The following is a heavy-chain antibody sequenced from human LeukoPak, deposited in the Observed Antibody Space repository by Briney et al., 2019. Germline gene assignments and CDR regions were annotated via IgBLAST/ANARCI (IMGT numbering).Heavy chain of an antibody. J-gene: IGHJ4*02. V-gene: IGHV3-48*04. Sequence: GGSLRLSCTASGFPFIEYSMNWVRQAPGKGLEWISYIGISSGNTKYADSVKGRFTISADNAKNSLYLQMYSLRVEDTAVYYCARDHNYAFDNWGQGTLVSVSS. CDR1: GFPFIEYS. D-gene: IGHD5-18*01. CDR2: IGISSGNT. CDR3: ARDHNYAFDN.